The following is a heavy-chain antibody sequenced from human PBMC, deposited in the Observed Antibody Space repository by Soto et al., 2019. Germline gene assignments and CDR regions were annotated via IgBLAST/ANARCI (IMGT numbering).Heavy chain of an antibody. J-gene: IGHJ4*02. D-gene: IGHD6-13*01. Sequence: QVQLQESGPGLVRPSGTVSLTCAVSGVSISSVNWWSWVRQPPGKGLEWIGEIHHSGSTNYNPSLKSRVTMSVVPSKDLFSLTLNSVTAADTAFYYCARDQGSHPGDWGQGTLVSVSS. V-gene: IGHV4-4*02. CDR2: IHHSGST. CDR3: ARDQGSHPGD. CDR1: GVSISSVNW.